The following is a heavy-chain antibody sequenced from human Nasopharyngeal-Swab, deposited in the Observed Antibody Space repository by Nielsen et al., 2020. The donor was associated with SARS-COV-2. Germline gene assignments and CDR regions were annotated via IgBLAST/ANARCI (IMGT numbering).Heavy chain of an antibody. J-gene: IGHJ5*02. D-gene: IGHD3-16*01. CDR3: ARQEEGDGPYWFDP. CDR1: GGSISSSSYY. CDR2: IYYSGST. Sequence: SETLSLTCTVSGGSISSSSYYWGWIRQPPGKGLEWIGSIYYSGSTYYNPSLKSRVTISVDTSKNQFSLKLSSVTAADTAVYYCARQEEGDGPYWFDPWGQGTLVTASS. V-gene: IGHV4-39*01.